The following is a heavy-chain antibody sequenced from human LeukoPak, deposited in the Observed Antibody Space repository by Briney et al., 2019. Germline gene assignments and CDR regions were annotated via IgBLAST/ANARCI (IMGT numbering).Heavy chain of an antibody. CDR1: GYTLTELS. Sequence: ASVKVSCKVSGYTLTELSMHWVRQAPGKGLEWMGGFDPEDGETIYAQKFQGRVTMTGDTSTDTAYMELSSLRSEDTAVYYCATLAAAGTLDAFDIWGQGTMVTVSS. D-gene: IGHD6-13*01. J-gene: IGHJ3*02. CDR3: ATLAAAGTLDAFDI. CDR2: FDPEDGET. V-gene: IGHV1-24*01.